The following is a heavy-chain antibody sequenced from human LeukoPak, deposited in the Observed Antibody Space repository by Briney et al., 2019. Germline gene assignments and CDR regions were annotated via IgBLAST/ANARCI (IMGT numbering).Heavy chain of an antibody. J-gene: IGHJ6*02. CDR2: MNPNSGNT. V-gene: IGHV1-8*02. CDR3: ARGPLVVVVAATSPPGGYGMDV. Sequence: ASVKVSCKASGYTFTSYDINWVRQATGQGLEWMGWMNPNSGNTGYAQKFQGRVTMTRNTSISTAYMELSSLRSEDTAVYYCARGPLVVVVAATSPPGGYGMDVWGQGTTVTVSS. CDR1: GYTFTSYD. D-gene: IGHD2-15*01.